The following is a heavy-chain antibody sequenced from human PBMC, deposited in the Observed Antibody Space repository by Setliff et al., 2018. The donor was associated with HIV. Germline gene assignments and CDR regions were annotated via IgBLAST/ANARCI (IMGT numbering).Heavy chain of an antibody. CDR2: IYHSGST. J-gene: IGHJ6*02. CDR1: GDSISDTTYY. Sequence: SETLSLTCSVSGDSISDTTYYWGWIRQPPGKGLEWIGNIYHSGSTLYKPSLKSRVTISVDTSKKQFSLKLTSVTAADTAVYYCARHRVSGSRPDYYYVMDVWGQGTTVTV. V-gene: IGHV4-39*01. CDR3: ARHRVSGSRPDYYYVMDV. D-gene: IGHD6-6*01.